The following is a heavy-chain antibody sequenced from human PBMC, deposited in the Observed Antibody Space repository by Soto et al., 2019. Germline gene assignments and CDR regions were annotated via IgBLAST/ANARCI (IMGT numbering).Heavy chain of an antibody. Sequence: GGSLRLSCAASGFTFSSYGMHWVRQAPGKGLEWVAVISYDGSNKYYADSVKGRFTISRDNSKNTLYLQMNSLRAEDTAVYYCAKDNCSGGSCYSRFTSSAFDIWGQGTMVTVSS. D-gene: IGHD2-15*01. V-gene: IGHV3-30*18. CDR3: AKDNCSGGSCYSRFTSSAFDI. CDR1: GFTFSSYG. J-gene: IGHJ3*02. CDR2: ISYDGSNK.